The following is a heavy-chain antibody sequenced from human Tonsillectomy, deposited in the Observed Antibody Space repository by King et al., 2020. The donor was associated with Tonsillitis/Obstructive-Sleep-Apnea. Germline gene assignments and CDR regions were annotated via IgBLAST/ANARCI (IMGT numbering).Heavy chain of an antibody. CDR1: GFTLSDAW. CDR2: IKSMTDGGTT. CDR3: SKGAYYTFWSGYGYFLDY. Sequence: VQLVESGGGLVKPGGSLRLSCAAPGFTLSDAWRNWVRKAPGKGLEWVGRIKSMTDGGTTDYAAPVKGRFTISRDDSKNTLYLQMDSLKTEDTAVYYCSKGAYYTFWSGYGYFLDYWGQGALVTVSS. D-gene: IGHD3-3*01. J-gene: IGHJ4*02. V-gene: IGHV3-15*07.